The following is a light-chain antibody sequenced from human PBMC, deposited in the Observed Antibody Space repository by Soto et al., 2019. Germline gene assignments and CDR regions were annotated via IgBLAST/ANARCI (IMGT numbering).Light chain of an antibody. Sequence: QSALTQPASVSGSPGQSITISCIGTSSDIGGYNFVSWYQQYPGKAPKLIIFEVSNRPSGISNRFSGSKSGQTASLSISGLQAEDEADYYCSSYTNSFTWVFGGGTKVSVL. CDR1: SSDIGGYNF. CDR3: SSYTNSFTWV. CDR2: EVS. V-gene: IGLV2-14*01. J-gene: IGLJ3*02.